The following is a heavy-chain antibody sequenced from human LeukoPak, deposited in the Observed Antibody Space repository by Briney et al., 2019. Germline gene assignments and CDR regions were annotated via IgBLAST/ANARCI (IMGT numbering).Heavy chain of an antibody. CDR1: GFTFSSYG. J-gene: IGHJ4*02. Sequence: PGGSLRLSCAASGFTFSSYGMHWVRQAPGKGLEWVAVIWYDGSNKYYADSVKGRFTISRDNSKKTLHLQMNSLRAEDTAVYYCAKGVAGLLPNFDYWGQGTLVTVSS. CDR3: AKGVAGLLPNFDY. CDR2: IWYDGSNK. V-gene: IGHV3-33*06. D-gene: IGHD6-19*01.